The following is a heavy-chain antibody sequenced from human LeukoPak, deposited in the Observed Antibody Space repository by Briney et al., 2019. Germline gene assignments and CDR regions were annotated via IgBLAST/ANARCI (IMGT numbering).Heavy chain of an antibody. CDR1: GFTFSSYG. J-gene: IGHJ4*02. D-gene: IGHD3-10*01. V-gene: IGHV3-30*02. Sequence: GGSLRLSCAASGFTFSSYGMHWVRQAPGKGLEWVAFIRYDGSNKYYADSVKGRFTISRDNSKNTLYLQMNSLRAEDTAVYYCAKDPGLLWFGEADDYWGQGTLVTVSS. CDR2: IRYDGSNK. CDR3: AKDPGLLWFGEADDY.